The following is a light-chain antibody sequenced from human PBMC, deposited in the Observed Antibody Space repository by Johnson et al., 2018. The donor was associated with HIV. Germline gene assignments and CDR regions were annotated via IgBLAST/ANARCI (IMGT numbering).Light chain of an antibody. CDR1: YSNIGNNY. V-gene: IGLV1-51*02. J-gene: IGLJ1*01. CDR3: GTWDSSLSAYV. Sequence: QSVLTQPPSVSAAPGQKVTISCSGSYSNIGNNYVSWYQQLPGTAPKLLIYKNDKRPSGSPDRFSGSKSGTSATLGITGLQTGDEADYYCGTWDSSLSAYVFGTGTKVTVL. CDR2: KND.